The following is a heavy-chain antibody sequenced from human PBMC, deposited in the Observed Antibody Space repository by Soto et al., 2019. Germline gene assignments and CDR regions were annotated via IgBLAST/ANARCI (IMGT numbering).Heavy chain of an antibody. CDR3: AKGRGLYSGYGD. Sequence: EVQLLESGGGLVQPGGSLRLSCAASGFTFSNYAMSWVRQAPGKGLEWVSVISGSTYYADSVKGRFTISRDNSKNTLYLQMNSLRADDTALYYCAKGRGLYSGYGDWGQGTLVTVSS. CDR1: GFTFSNYA. J-gene: IGHJ4*02. D-gene: IGHD5-12*01. CDR2: ISGST. V-gene: IGHV3-23*01.